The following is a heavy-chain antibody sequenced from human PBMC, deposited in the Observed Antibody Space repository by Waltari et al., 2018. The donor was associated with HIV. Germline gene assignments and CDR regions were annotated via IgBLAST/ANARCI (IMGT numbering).Heavy chain of an antibody. V-gene: IGHV3-74*02. Sequence: EVQLVESGGGLVKPGGSLRLSCAASGLTRSNAWMSWGRQAPGKGLVWVSRINSDGIDTSTADSVKGRFTIFRDNARNTLYLQMHSLRAEDTALYYCVRGAPFDYWGQGALVAVSS. J-gene: IGHJ4*02. CDR2: INSDGIDT. CDR3: VRGAPFDY. CDR1: GLTRSNAW.